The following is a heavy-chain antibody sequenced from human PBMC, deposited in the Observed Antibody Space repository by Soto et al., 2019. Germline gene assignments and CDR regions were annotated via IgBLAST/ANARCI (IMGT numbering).Heavy chain of an antibody. CDR2: INHSGST. D-gene: IGHD3-16*02. V-gene: IGHV4-34*01. Sequence: SETLSLTCAVYGGSFSGYYWSWIRQPPGKGLEWIGEINHSGSTNYNPSLKSRVTISVDTSKNQFSLKLSPVTAADTAVYYCARGFGSRRTHYDYIWGSYRPPQVGYFQHWGQGTLVTVSS. CDR3: ARGFGSRRTHYDYIWGSYRPPQVGYFQH. J-gene: IGHJ1*01. CDR1: GGSFSGYY.